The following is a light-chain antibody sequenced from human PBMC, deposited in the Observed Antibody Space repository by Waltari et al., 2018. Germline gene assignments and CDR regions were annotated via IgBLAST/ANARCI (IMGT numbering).Light chain of an antibody. CDR3: SSYTSSSTV. Sequence: QSALTQPASVSGSPGPSITLPCTGTSSDVVSWYQQHPGKAPKLMIYSVSNRPSGVPNRFSGSKSGNTASLTISGLQAEDEADYYCSSYTSSSTVFGGGTKLTVL. V-gene: IGLV2-14*01. CDR1: SSDVV. J-gene: IGLJ2*01. CDR2: SVS.